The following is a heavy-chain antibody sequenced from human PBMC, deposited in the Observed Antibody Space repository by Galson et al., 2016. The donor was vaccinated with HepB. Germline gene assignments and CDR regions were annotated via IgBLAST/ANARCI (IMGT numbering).Heavy chain of an antibody. CDR2: IYHGGNT. J-gene: IGHJ3*02. CDR3: ARGPHIVVVPGASATDVFDI. Sequence: ETLSLTCTVSGGSISSSDWWSWVRQPPGKGLEWIGEIYHGGNTNYNPSLPSPRSRVTISVDRSNNQFSLRLNSVTAADTAVYYCARGPHIVVVPGASATDVFDIWGQGTMVTVSS. CDR1: GGSISSSDW. V-gene: IGHV4-4*02. D-gene: IGHD2-2*01.